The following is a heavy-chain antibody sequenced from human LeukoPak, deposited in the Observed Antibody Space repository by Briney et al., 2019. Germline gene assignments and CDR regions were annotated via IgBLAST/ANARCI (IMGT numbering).Heavy chain of an antibody. V-gene: IGHV3-30*03. CDR3: ARGGDSSGWYRNAFDI. D-gene: IGHD6-19*01. J-gene: IGHJ3*02. CDR2: TSWYENEK. CDR1: GFTLRNYG. Sequence: GGSLRLSCAVSGFTLRNYGIHWVRQAPGKGLEWVALTSWYENEKFYANSVTGRFTVSRDNSKNTVYLQMNSLRTEDTAVYYCARGGDSSGWYRNAFDIWGQGTMVTVSS.